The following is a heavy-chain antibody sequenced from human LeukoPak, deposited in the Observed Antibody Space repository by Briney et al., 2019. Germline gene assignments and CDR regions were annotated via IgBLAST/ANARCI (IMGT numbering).Heavy chain of an antibody. CDR1: GYTFTSYG. J-gene: IGHJ6*02. Sequence: GASVKVSCKASGYTFTSYGISWVRQAPGQGLEWMGWISAYNGNTNYAQRLQGRVTMTTDTATSTAYMELRSLRSDDTAVYYCGRFFGVNNYQYDGVDVWGQGTTVTVSS. CDR2: ISAYNGNT. CDR3: GRFFGVNNYQYDGVDV. V-gene: IGHV1-18*01. D-gene: IGHD3-3*01.